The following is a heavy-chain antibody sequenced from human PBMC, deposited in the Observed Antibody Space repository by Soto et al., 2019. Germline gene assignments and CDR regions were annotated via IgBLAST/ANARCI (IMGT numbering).Heavy chain of an antibody. V-gene: IGHV4-30-4*01. CDR2: IYYSGST. Sequence: PSETLSLTLNDSGGSISRGDYYWSVSRHPPGKGLECIGYIYYSGSTYYNQSLKSRVTIPVDKSKNQFSLKLSSVTAADTAVYYCARDVVRPGDFDIWGQGTMVPVSS. CDR1: GGSISRGDYY. CDR3: ARDVVRPGDFDI. J-gene: IGHJ3*02. D-gene: IGHD2-15*01.